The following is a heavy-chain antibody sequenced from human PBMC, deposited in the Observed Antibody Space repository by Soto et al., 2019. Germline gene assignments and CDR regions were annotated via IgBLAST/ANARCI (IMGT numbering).Heavy chain of an antibody. J-gene: IGHJ4*02. CDR1: GFTFSSYA. D-gene: IGHD3-3*01. V-gene: IGHV3-23*01. CDR3: ARGTYYDFWSGYQH. CDR2: ISGSGGST. Sequence: GGSLRLSCAASGFTFSSYAMSWVRQAPGKGLEWVSAISGSGGSTYYADSVKGRFTISRDNSKNTLYLQMNSLRAEDTAVYYCARGTYYDFWSGYQHWGQGTLVTVSS.